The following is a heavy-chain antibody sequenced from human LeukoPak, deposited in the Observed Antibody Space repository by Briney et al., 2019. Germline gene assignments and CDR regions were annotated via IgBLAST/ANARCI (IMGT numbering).Heavy chain of an antibody. CDR3: ARQQLVLWVNWFDP. V-gene: IGHV4-34*01. D-gene: IGHD6-6*01. CDR2: INHSGST. J-gene: IGHJ5*02. CDR1: GGSFSGYY. Sequence: SETLSLTCAVYGGSFSGYYWSWIRQPSGKGLEWIGEINHSGSTNYNPSLKSRVTISVDTSKNQFSLKLSSVTAADTAVYYCARQQLVLWVNWFDPWGQGTLVTVSS.